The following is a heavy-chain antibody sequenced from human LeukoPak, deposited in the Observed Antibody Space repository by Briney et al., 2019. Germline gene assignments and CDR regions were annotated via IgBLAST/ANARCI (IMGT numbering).Heavy chain of an antibody. CDR2: ISYDGSNK. V-gene: IGHV3-30*03. CDR1: GFTFSSYG. Sequence: PGGSLRLSCAASGFTFSSYGMHWVRQAPGKGLEWVAVISYDGSNKYYADSVKGRFTISRDNSKNTLYLQMNSLRAEDTAVYYCAVPSIAARTDYYYYMDVWGKGTTVTVSS. D-gene: IGHD6-6*01. J-gene: IGHJ6*03. CDR3: AVPSIAARTDYYYYMDV.